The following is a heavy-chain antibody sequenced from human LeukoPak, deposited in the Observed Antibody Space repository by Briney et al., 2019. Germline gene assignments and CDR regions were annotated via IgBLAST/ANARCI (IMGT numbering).Heavy chain of an antibody. V-gene: IGHV3-48*03. CDR3: AKDPYYDSSGVPDY. Sequence: GGSLRLSCAASGFTFSSYEMNWVRQAPGKGLEWVSYISSSGSTIYYADSVKGRFTISRDNSKNTLYLQMNSLRAEDTAVYYCAKDPYYDSSGVPDYWGQGTLVTVSS. D-gene: IGHD3-22*01. J-gene: IGHJ4*02. CDR2: ISSSGSTI. CDR1: GFTFSSYE.